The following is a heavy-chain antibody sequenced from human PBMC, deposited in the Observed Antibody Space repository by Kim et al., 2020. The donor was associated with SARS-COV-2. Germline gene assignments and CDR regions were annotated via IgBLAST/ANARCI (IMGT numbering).Heavy chain of an antibody. J-gene: IGHJ4*02. Sequence: SQTLSLTCAISGDSVSSNSAACNCIRQSPSRGLEWLGRTYYRSKWYNDSAVSVKSRITINPDTTKNQFSLQLNSVTPEDTAVYYCARGLEDIVVVPAAIWFDYCGQGTLVTVSS. D-gene: IGHD2-2*01. CDR2: TYYRSKWYN. CDR1: GDSVSSNSAA. CDR3: ARGLEDIVVVPAAIWFDY. V-gene: IGHV6-1*01.